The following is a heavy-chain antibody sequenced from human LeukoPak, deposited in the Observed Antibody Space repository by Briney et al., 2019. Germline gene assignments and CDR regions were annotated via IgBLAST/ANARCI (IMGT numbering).Heavy chain of an antibody. D-gene: IGHD6-13*01. CDR2: IYYSGST. Sequence: PSETLSLTCTGSGGSLSSYFWSWIRQPPGKGLEWIASIYYSGSTNYNPSLKSRVTISVDTSKNQFSLKLSSVTAADTAVYYCARQPSSWFTSFDSWGQGTLVTVSS. CDR3: ARQPSSWFTSFDS. V-gene: IGHV4-59*01. J-gene: IGHJ4*02. CDR1: GGSLSSYF.